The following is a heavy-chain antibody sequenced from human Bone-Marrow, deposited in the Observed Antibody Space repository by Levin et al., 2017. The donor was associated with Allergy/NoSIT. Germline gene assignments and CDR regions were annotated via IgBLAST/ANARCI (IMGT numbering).Heavy chain of an antibody. D-gene: IGHD3-10*01. V-gene: IGHV3-48*03. J-gene: IGHJ5*02. CDR1: GFIFRNYE. CDR3: ARAIYNYGFSPYDL. CDR2: ISSSGDST. Sequence: PGGSLRLSCAASGFIFRNYEMNWVRQTPGKGLEWVSYISSSGDSTDYADSVKGRFTISRDNPKNSLFLQMDSLGVDDTAVYYCARAIYNYGFSPYDLWGQGTLVVVSS.